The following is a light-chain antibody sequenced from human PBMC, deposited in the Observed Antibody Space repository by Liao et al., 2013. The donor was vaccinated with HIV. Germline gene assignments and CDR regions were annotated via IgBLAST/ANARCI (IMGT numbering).Light chain of an antibody. V-gene: IGLV3-21*04. CDR2: YDR. Sequence: SYVLTQSPSVSVAPGTTARFTCGGDNIGSKRVHWYQQKPGQAPVLVIYYDRDRPSGIPERFSGSKSGNTATLTISRVEAGDEADYYCHVWDSGSDHYVFGTGTKVTVL. CDR1: NIGSKR. CDR3: HVWDSGSDHYV. J-gene: IGLJ1*01.